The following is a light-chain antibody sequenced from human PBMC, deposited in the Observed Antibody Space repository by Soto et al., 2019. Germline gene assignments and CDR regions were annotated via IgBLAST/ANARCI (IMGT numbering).Light chain of an antibody. J-gene: IGKJ1*01. CDR1: QTVRNNY. CDR2: VAS. Sequence: EFVLTQSPGTLSLSPGERATLSCRASQTVRNNYLAWYQQKPGQAPRLLIYVASSRATGIPDRFSGSGSGTEFTLTISSLQPGDFGIYYCQQYENYWTFGQGTKVDIK. CDR3: QQYENYWT. V-gene: IGKV3-20*01.